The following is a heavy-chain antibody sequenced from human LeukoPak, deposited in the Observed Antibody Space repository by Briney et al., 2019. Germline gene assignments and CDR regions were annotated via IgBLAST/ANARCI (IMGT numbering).Heavy chain of an antibody. CDR1: GGTFSSYA. J-gene: IGHJ6*03. D-gene: IGHD6-19*01. CDR2: IIPIFGTA. CDR3: ARDGVAVAGNVYYYYYMDV. Sequence: SVTVSCKASGGTFSSYAISWVRQAPGQGLEWMGGIIPIFGTANYAQKFQGRVTITADKSTSTAYMELSSLRSEDTAVYYCARDGVAVAGNVYYYYYMDVWGKGTTVTVSS. V-gene: IGHV1-69*06.